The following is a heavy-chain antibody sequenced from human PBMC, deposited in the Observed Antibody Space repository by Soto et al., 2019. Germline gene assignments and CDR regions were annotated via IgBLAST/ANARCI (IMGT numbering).Heavy chain of an antibody. V-gene: IGHV1-69*13. CDR2: IIPIFGTA. D-gene: IGHD2-2*02. J-gene: IGHJ6*02. CDR3: AIGGYCISTSCYSHYYGMDV. CDR1: GGTFSSYA. Sequence: SVKVSCKASGGTFSSYAISWVRQAPGQGLEWMGGIIPIFGTANYAQKFQGRVTITADESTSTAYMELSSLRSEDTAVYYCAIGGYCISTSCYSHYYGMDVWRHGTPVTAP.